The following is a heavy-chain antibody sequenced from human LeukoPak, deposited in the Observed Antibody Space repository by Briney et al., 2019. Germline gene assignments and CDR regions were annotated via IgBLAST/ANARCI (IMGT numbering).Heavy chain of an antibody. CDR1: GYSFTSYW. J-gene: IGHJ4*02. CDR2: IDPSDSYT. D-gene: IGHD2-2*01. CDR3: ARLGDDCSSTSCPDY. Sequence: GESLRISGKGSGYSFTSYWISWVRQMPGKGLAWMGRIDPSDSYTNYSPSFQGHVTISADKSISTAYLQWSSLKASDTAMYYCARLGDDCSSTSCPDYWGQGTLVTVSS. V-gene: IGHV5-10-1*01.